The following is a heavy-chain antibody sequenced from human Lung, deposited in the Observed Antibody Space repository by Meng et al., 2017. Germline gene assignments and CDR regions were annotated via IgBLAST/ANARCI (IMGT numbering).Heavy chain of an antibody. J-gene: IGHJ1*01. CDR3: TNDRLNH. CDR2: INRDGAKP. Sequence: EVRWVGSGGGLVPPGGSLRLSCAASGFTFTDHWMHWVRQGPGKGLVWVSRINRDGAKPTYADSVKGRFTISRDNAKNTFYLQMNNLRAEDTAFYYCTNDRLNHWGQGALVTVSS. D-gene: IGHD1-1*01. CDR1: GFTFTDHW. V-gene: IGHV3-74*01.